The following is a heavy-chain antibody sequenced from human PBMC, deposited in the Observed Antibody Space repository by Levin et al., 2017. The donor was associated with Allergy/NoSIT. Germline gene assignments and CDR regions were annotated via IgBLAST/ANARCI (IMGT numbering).Heavy chain of an antibody. CDR3: ARDEVVPAATNYYYYGMDV. J-gene: IGHJ6*02. D-gene: IGHD2-2*01. CDR1: GFTFSDYY. V-gene: IGHV3-11*01. CDR2: ISSSGSTI. Sequence: SCAASGFTFSDYYMSWIRQAPGKGLEWVSYISSSGSTIYYADSVKGRFTISRDNAKNSLYLQMNSLRAEDTAVYYCARDEVVPAATNYYYYGMDVWGQGTTVTVSS.